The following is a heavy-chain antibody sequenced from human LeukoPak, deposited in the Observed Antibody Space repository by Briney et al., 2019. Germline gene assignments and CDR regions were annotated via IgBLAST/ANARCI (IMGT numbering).Heavy chain of an antibody. CDR1: GYTFTSYG. V-gene: IGHV1-18*01. J-gene: IGHJ6*03. Sequence: ASVKVSCKASGYTFTSYGISWVRQAPGQGLEWMGWISAYNGNTNYAQKFQGRVTITADESTSTAYMELSSLRSEDTAVYYCARGQTTYYYGSGSYYPGYYYYYMDVWGKGTTVTFSS. CDR2: ISAYNGNT. D-gene: IGHD3-10*01. CDR3: ARGQTTYYYGSGSYYPGYYYYYMDV.